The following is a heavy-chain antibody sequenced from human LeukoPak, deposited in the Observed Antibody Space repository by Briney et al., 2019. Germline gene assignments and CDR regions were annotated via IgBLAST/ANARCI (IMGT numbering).Heavy chain of an antibody. CDR2: INPNSGGA. D-gene: IGHD6-19*01. V-gene: IGHV1-2*02. Sequence: ASVKVSCKASGYTFTGYYMHWVRQAPGQGLEWMGWINPNSGGANYAQKFQGRVTMTRDTSISTAYMELSRLRSDDTAVYYCARLSIAVAGPGPPWGQGTLVTVSS. CDR1: GYTFTGYY. CDR3: ARLSIAVAGPGPP. J-gene: IGHJ5*02.